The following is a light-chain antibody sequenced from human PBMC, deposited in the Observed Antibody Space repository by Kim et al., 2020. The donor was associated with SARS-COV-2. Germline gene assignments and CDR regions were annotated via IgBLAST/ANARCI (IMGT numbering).Light chain of an antibody. CDR1: SSDIGGYNY. CDR2: DGT. Sequence: GESITNSSRGSSSDIGGYNYVSWYQQHPGKAPKLMIYDGTKRPSGVSDRFSGSKSANMATVTIFGLQAEDEADYYCSSYTTTSAVVFGGGTQLTVL. CDR3: SSYTTTSAVV. J-gene: IGLJ2*01. V-gene: IGLV2-14*03.